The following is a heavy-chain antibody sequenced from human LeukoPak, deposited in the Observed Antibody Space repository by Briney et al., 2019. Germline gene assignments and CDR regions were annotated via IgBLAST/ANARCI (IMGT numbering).Heavy chain of an antibody. V-gene: IGHV3-74*01. J-gene: IGHJ4*02. D-gene: IGHD5-18*01. Sequence: QPGGSLRLSCAAAGFTFSNYWMHWVRQAPGKGLVWVARINSDGSSTSYADSVKGRFTISRDNAKNTLYLQMNSLRAEDTAVYYCARAFMGYVDTDYWGQGTLVTVSS. CDR1: GFTFSNYW. CDR3: ARAFMGYVDTDY. CDR2: INSDGSST.